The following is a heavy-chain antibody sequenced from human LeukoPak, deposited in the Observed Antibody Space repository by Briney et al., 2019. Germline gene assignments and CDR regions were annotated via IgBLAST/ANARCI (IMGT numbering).Heavy chain of an antibody. CDR3: ASRTTVTDADGFDI. Sequence: PGGSLRLSCAASEFTVNSNYMIWVRQAPGKGLEWVSLIYSGGSTYNADSVKDRFTISRDNSKITVYLQMNSLRAEDTAVYYCASRTTVTDADGFDIWGQGTMVTVSS. CDR1: EFTVNSNY. CDR2: IYSGGST. J-gene: IGHJ3*02. D-gene: IGHD4-17*01. V-gene: IGHV3-66*01.